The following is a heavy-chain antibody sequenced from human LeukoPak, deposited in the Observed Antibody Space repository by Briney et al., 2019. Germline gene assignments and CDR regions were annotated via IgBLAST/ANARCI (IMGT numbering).Heavy chain of an antibody. J-gene: IGHJ5*02. CDR3: ARDEEGIVVAGNWFDP. Sequence: GASVKVSFKASGYTFTSYGISWVRQAPGQGLEWMGWISAYNGNTNYAQKLQGRVTMTTDTSTSTAYMELRSLRSDDTAVYYCARDEEGIVVAGNWFDPWGQGTLVTVSS. V-gene: IGHV1-18*01. CDR2: ISAYNGNT. D-gene: IGHD2-2*01. CDR1: GYTFTSYG.